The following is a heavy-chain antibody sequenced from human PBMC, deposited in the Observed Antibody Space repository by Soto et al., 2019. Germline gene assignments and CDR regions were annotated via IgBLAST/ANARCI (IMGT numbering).Heavy chain of an antibody. J-gene: IGHJ4*02. V-gene: IGHV3-23*01. CDR1: GFTFSSYA. CDR3: AKRLPSIAARTEWWLIDY. Sequence: GGSLRLSCAASGFTFSSYAMSWVRQAPGKGLEWVSAISGSGGSTYYADSVKGRFTISRDNSKNTLYLQMNSLRAEDTAVYYCAKRLPSIAARTEWWLIDYWGQGTLVTVSS. D-gene: IGHD6-6*01. CDR2: ISGSGGST.